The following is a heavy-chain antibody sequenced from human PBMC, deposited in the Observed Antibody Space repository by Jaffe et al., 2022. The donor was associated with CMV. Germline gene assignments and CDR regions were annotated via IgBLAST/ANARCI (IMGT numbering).Heavy chain of an antibody. D-gene: IGHD3-22*01. CDR1: GYSFTSYW. J-gene: IGHJ4*02. V-gene: IGHV5-51*01. CDR2: IYPGDSDT. Sequence: EVQLVQSGAEVKKPGESLKISCKGSGYSFTSYWIGWVRQMPGKGLEWMGIIYPGDSDTRYSPSFQGQVTISADKSISTAYLQWSSLKASDTAMYYCARRPLYGYYYDSSGYYFDYWGQGTLVTVSS. CDR3: ARRPLYGYYYDSSGYYFDY.